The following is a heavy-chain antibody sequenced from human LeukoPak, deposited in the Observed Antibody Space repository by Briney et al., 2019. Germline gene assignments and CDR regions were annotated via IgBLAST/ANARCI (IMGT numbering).Heavy chain of an antibody. CDR2: IYYSGST. V-gene: IGHV4-30-4*01. Sequence: SGTLSLTCAVSGGSISSGDYYWSWIRQPPGKGLEWIGYIYYSGSTYYNPSLKSRVTISVDTSKSQFSLKLSSVTAADTAVYYCARDRVGYCSGGSCYYYGMDVWGQGTTVTVSS. CDR3: ARDRVGYCSGGSCYYYGMDV. D-gene: IGHD2-15*01. J-gene: IGHJ6*02. CDR1: GGSISSGDYY.